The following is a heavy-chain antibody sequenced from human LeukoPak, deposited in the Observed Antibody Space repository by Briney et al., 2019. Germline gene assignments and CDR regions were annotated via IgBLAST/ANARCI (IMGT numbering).Heavy chain of an antibody. J-gene: IGHJ4*02. D-gene: IGHD1-14*01. Sequence: SETLSLTCTVSGGSISSYYWSWIRQPPGKGLEWIGYIYYSGSTNYNPSLKSRVTISGDTSKNQFSLKVSSVTAADTAVYFCARLSLGSYSDYWGQGSLVTVSS. CDR1: GGSISSYY. V-gene: IGHV4-59*08. CDR2: IYYSGST. CDR3: ARLSLGSYSDY.